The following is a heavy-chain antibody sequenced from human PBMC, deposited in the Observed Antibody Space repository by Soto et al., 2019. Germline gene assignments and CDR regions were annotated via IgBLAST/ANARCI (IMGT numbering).Heavy chain of an antibody. CDR2: ISSSSSTI. CDR1: GFTFSSYS. CDR3: ARLYYDFWSGYFGYVDY. J-gene: IGHJ4*02. V-gene: IGHV3-48*02. D-gene: IGHD3-3*01. Sequence: GGSLRLSCAASGFTFSSYSMNWVRQAPGKGLEWVSYISSSSSTIYYADSVKGRFTISRDNAKNSLYLQMNSLRDEDTAVYYCARLYYDFWSGYFGYVDYWGQGTLVTVSS.